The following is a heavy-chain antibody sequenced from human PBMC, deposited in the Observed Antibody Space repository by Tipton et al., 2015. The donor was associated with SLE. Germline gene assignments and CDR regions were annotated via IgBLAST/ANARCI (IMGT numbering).Heavy chain of an antibody. V-gene: IGHV4-34*01. J-gene: IGHJ4*02. CDR1: GGSFSGYY. Sequence: LRLSCAVYGGSFSGYYWSWIRQPPGKGLEWIGEINHSGSTNYNPSLKSRVTISVDTSKNQFSLKLSSVTAADTAVYYCARDHSSGAMGYWGQGTLVTVSS. CDR2: INHSGST. D-gene: IGHD6-19*01. CDR3: ARDHSSGAMGY.